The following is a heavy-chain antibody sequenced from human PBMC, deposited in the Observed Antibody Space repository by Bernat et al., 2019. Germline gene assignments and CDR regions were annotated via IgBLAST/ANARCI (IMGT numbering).Heavy chain of an antibody. CDR3: ARDVSGYGDYGSFDY. J-gene: IGHJ4*02. CDR2: IIPILGIA. V-gene: IGHV1-69*08. D-gene: IGHD4-17*01. Sequence: QVQLVQSGAEVKKPGSSVKVSCKASGGTFSSYTISWVRQAPGQGLEWMGRIIPILGIANYAQKFQGRVTITADKSTSTAYMELSSLRSEDTAVYYCARDVSGYGDYGSFDYWGQGTLVTVSS. CDR1: GGTFSSYT.